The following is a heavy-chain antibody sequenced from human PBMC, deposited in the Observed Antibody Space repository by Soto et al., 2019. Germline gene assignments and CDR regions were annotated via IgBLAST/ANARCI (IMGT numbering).Heavy chain of an antibody. J-gene: IGHJ3*02. Sequence: ASVKVSCKASGYTFTSYDINWVRQATGQGLEWMGWMNPNSGNTGYAQKFQGRVTMTRNTPISTAYMELSSLRSEDTAVYYCASSMTTVTRDAFDIWGQGTMVTVSS. D-gene: IGHD4-17*01. V-gene: IGHV1-8*01. CDR3: ASSMTTVTRDAFDI. CDR1: GYTFTSYD. CDR2: MNPNSGNT.